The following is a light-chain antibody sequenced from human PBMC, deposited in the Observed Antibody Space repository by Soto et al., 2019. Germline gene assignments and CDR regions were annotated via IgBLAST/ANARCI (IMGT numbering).Light chain of an antibody. CDR3: QQLNSYPFT. J-gene: IGKJ3*01. Sequence: DIQLTQSPSFLSASVGDRVTITCRASQGISSYLAWYQQKPGKAPKLLIYAASSLQSGVPSRFSGSRSGTEFTLTVCSLQPEDFATYYCQQLNSYPFTFGPGTKVDIK. V-gene: IGKV1-9*01. CDR1: QGISSY. CDR2: AAS.